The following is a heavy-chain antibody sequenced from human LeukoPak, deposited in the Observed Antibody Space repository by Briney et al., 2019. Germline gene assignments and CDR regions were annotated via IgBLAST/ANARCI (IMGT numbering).Heavy chain of an antibody. D-gene: IGHD3-16*02. CDR3: ARDGLHDYVWGSYRQGTFDY. CDR2: IKQDGSEK. J-gene: IGHJ4*02. Sequence: GGSLRLSCAASGFTFSSYWMSWVRQAPGKGLEWVANIKQDGSEKYYVDSVKGRFTISRDNAKNSLYLQMNSLRAEDTAVYYCARDGLHDYVWGSYRQGTFDYWGQGTLVTVSS. V-gene: IGHV3-7*01. CDR1: GFTFSSYW.